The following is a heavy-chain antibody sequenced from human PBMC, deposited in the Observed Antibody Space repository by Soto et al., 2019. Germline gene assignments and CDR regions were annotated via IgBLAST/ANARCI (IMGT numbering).Heavy chain of an antibody. CDR2: MYNTGST. J-gene: IGHJ3*02. CDR3: GGAFFLTGYYIHDAFDI. D-gene: IGHD3-9*01. V-gene: IGHV4-59*01. CDR1: GGSISGYY. Sequence: SETLSLTCTVSGGSISGYYWSWIRQPPGKGLEWIGYMYNTGSTVYNPSFKSRVTISVDTSKNQFSLKLNSVTAADTVVYYCGGAFFLTGYYIHDAFDIWGQGTMVTVSS.